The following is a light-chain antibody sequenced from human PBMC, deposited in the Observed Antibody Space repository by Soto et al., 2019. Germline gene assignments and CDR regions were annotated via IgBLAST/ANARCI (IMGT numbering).Light chain of an antibody. CDR2: YDS. CDR1: NIGSKS. CDR3: QVWDRSSDHVV. V-gene: IGLV3-21*04. Sequence: SYELTQPPSVSVAPGKTARITCGGNNIGSKSVHWYQQKPGQAPVLVIYYDSDRPSGIPERFSGSNSGNTATLTISSVEAGDEADYYCQVWDRSSDHVVFGGGTPLTVL. J-gene: IGLJ2*01.